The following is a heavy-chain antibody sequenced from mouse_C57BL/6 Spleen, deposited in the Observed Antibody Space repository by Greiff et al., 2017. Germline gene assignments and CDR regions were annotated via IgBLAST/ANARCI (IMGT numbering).Heavy chain of an antibody. Sequence: DVKLQESVAELVRPGASVKLSCTASGFNIKNTYMHWVKQRPEQGLEWIGRIDPANGNTKYAPKFQGKATITADTSSNTAYLQLSSLTSEDTAIYYGARYGNCEDYAMDYWGQGTSVTVSS. CDR1: GFNIKNTY. CDR3: ARYGNCEDYAMDY. CDR2: IDPANGNT. J-gene: IGHJ4*01. D-gene: IGHD2-1*01. V-gene: IGHV14-3*01.